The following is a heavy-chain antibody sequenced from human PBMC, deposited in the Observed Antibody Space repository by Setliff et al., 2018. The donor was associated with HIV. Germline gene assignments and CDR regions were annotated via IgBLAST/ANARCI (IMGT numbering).Heavy chain of an antibody. CDR3: VRDAGTGGPGKWVDP. J-gene: IGHJ5*02. Sequence: ASVKVSCKASGYSFTGYNLYWVRQAPGQGLEWMGWINPDSGGTKYSQKFQGRVTLTTDISTTTAYMELRGLRSDDTAIYYCVRDAGTGGPGKWVDPWGQGTLVTVSS. D-gene: IGHD1-1*01. CDR2: INPDSGGT. CDR1: GYSFTGYN. V-gene: IGHV1-2*02.